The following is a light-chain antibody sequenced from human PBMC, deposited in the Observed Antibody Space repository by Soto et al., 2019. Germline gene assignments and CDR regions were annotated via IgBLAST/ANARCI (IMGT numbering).Light chain of an antibody. CDR2: AAS. J-gene: IGKJ4*02. CDR1: QSISSH. V-gene: IGKV1-39*01. Sequence: DIQMTQSPSSLSASVGDRVTITCRASQSISSHLNWYQQKPGKAPKLLIYAASSLQSGVPSRFSGSGSGTDFTLTISSLQPEDFATYYCQQSYSTPPRFGGGTKVEIK. CDR3: QQSYSTPPR.